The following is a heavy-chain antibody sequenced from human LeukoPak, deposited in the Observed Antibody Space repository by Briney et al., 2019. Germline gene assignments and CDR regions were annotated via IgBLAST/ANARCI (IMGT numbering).Heavy chain of an antibody. J-gene: IGHJ4*02. Sequence: GGSLRLSCAASGFTLTNHAMIWVRQAPGKGLEWVSSISGSGAMTYYADSVKGRFTISIENAMDTLYLHINSLRADDTAVYYFAKDRVDGSVSQFDSWGQESLVIVSS. D-gene: IGHD5-12*01. V-gene: IGHV3-23*01. CDR3: AKDRVDGSVSQFDS. CDR1: GFTLTNHA. CDR2: ISGSGAMT.